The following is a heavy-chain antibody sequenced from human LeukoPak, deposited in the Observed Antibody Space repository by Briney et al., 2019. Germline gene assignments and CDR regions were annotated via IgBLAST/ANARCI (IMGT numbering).Heavy chain of an antibody. CDR3: AKIAVAALEDDAFDI. V-gene: IGHV3-30*18. Sequence: GRSLRLSCAVSGFTFSSYGMHWVRQAPGRGLEWVAVISYDGNYKYYADSVRGRFTISRDNSKNTLFLQMNNLRTEDSAVYFCAKIAVAALEDDAFDIWGQGTMVTVSS. CDR2: ISYDGNYK. D-gene: IGHD6-19*01. CDR1: GFTFSSYG. J-gene: IGHJ3*02.